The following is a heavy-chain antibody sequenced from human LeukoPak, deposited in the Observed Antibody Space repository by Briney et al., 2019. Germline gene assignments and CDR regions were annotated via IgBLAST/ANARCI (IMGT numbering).Heavy chain of an antibody. CDR2: ISAYNGNT. V-gene: IGHV1-18*01. CDR1: GYTFTSYD. Sequence: ASVKVSCKASGYTFTSYDINRVRQAPGQGLEWMGWISAYNGNTNYAQKLQGRVTMTTDTSTSTAYMELRSLRSDDTAVYYCARGQSEQQLDYWGQGTLVTVSS. D-gene: IGHD6-13*01. J-gene: IGHJ4*02. CDR3: ARGQSEQQLDY.